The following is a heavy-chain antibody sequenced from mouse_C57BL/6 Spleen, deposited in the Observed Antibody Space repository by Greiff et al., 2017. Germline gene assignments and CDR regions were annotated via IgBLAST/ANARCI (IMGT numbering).Heavy chain of an antibody. V-gene: IGHV5-4*01. Sequence: EVHLVESGGGLVKPGGSLKLSCAASGFTFSSYAMSWVRQTPEKRLEWVATISDGGSYTYYPDNVKGRFTISRDNAKNNLYLQMSHLKSEDTAMYYCARDSPLITTVVEAYAMDYWGQGTSVTVSS. CDR2: ISDGGSYT. CDR3: ARDSPLITTVVEAYAMDY. D-gene: IGHD1-1*01. J-gene: IGHJ4*01. CDR1: GFTFSSYA.